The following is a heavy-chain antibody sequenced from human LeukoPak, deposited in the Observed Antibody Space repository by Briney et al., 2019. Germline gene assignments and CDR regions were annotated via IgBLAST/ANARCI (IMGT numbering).Heavy chain of an antibody. CDR1: GFTIDDYA. CDR3: AREVSYSSGWSHYYYYYYMDV. D-gene: IGHD6-19*01. V-gene: IGHV3-9*01. J-gene: IGHJ6*03. CDR2: ISWNSGSI. Sequence: GGSLRLSCAASGFTIDDYAMHWVRQAPGKGLEWVSGISWNSGSIAYADSVKGRFTISRDNAKNSLYLQMNSLRAEDTAVYYCAREVSYSSGWSHYYYYYYMDVWGKGTTVTISS.